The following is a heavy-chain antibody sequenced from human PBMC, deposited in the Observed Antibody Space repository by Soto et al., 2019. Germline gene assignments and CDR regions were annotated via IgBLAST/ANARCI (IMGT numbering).Heavy chain of an antibody. Sequence: TSETLSITCIVSGGSVSSAIYYWSWLRQPPGKGLEWIGYIYYTGSTNYNPSLESRLFMSVDTSKNQLSLKLSSVTAADTAIYYCARPAVHSGWYHDYWGQGIPVTVSS. J-gene: IGHJ4*02. V-gene: IGHV4-61*01. CDR3: ARPAVHSGWYHDY. D-gene: IGHD6-19*01. CDR1: GGSVSSAIYY. CDR2: IYYTGST.